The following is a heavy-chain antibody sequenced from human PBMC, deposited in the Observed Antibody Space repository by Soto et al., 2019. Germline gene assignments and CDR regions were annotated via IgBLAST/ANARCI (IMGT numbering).Heavy chain of an antibody. D-gene: IGHD3-3*01. V-gene: IGHV1-18*04. CDR1: GYTFTSYG. J-gene: IGHJ6*02. CDR3: ASGPVLRFLAWLPQDYYYGMDV. CDR2: ISAYNGNT. Sequence: ASVKVSCKASGYTFTSYGISWVRQAPGQGLEWMGWISAYNGNTNYAQKLQGRVTMTTDTSTSTAYMELRSLRSDDTAVYYCASGPVLRFLAWLPQDYYYGMDVWGQGTTVTVSS.